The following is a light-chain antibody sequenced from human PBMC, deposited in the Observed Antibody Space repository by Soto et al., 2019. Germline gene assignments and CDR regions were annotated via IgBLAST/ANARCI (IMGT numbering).Light chain of an antibody. V-gene: IGKV1-9*01. J-gene: IGKJ5*01. Sequence: IQLTQSPSSLSASVGERVTITCRASQGISSYLAWYQQKPGKAPKLLIYTASTLQSGVPSRFSGSGSGTDFTLTISSLQPEDFASYYCQQLNDYPITFGQGTRLEIK. CDR2: TAS. CDR1: QGISSY. CDR3: QQLNDYPIT.